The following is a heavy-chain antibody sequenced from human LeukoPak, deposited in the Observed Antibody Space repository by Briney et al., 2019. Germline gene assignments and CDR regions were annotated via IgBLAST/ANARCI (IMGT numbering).Heavy chain of an antibody. J-gene: IGHJ3*02. CDR2: IYSSGKT. V-gene: IGHV4-61*02. D-gene: IGHD3-16*02. CDR3: ARHDVYTFGGVIVIGGAAFDI. Sequence: PSETLSLTCTVSGGSISSGSYFWNWIRQPAGKALEWIGRIYSSGKTNYNPSLKSRVTISVDTSKNQFSLKLSSVTAADTAVYYCARHDVYTFGGVIVIGGAAFDIWGQGTMVTVSS. CDR1: GGSISSGSYF.